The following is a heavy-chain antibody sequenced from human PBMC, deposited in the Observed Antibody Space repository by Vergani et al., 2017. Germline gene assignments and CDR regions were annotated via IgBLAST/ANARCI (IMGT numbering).Heavy chain of an antibody. CDR1: GFSFNTYG. CDR3: AKDGRENSDYGYFDY. CDR2: IGYDGRIK. J-gene: IGHJ4*02. V-gene: IGHV3-30*02. Sequence: QVQLVETGGGVVQPGGSLRLYCATSGFSFNTYGAHWVRQAPGKGLAWVAFIGYDGRIKYNVDSVKGRFTISRDTSKKTLSLQMRRLRADDTAVYYCAKDGRENSDYGYFDYWVQGTLVTVSS. D-gene: IGHD4-17*01.